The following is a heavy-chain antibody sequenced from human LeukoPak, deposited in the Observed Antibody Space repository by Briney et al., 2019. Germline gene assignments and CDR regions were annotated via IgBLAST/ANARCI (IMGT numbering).Heavy chain of an antibody. CDR3: AKGGSGYFDY. V-gene: IGHV3-30*18. CDR1: GFTFSSYG. D-gene: IGHD3-22*01. Sequence: PGGSLRLSCAASGFTFSSYGMHWVRQAPGKGLEWVAVISYDGSNKYYADSVKGRFTISRDNSKNTLYLQMNSLRAEDTAVYYCAKGGSGYFDYWGQGTLVTVSS. J-gene: IGHJ4*02. CDR2: ISYDGSNK.